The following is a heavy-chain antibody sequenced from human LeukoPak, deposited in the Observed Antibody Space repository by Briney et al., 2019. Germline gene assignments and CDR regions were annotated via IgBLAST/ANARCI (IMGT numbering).Heavy chain of an antibody. Sequence: PSETLSLTCAVYGGSFSGYYWSWIRQPPGKGLEWIGEINHSGSTNYNPSLKSRVTISVDTSKNQFSLKLSSVTAADTAVYYCAVRLLFPAYYDYGDYWGQGTLVTVSS. D-gene: IGHD3-16*01. CDR3: AVRLLFPAYYDYGDY. CDR1: GGSFSGYY. V-gene: IGHV4-34*01. J-gene: IGHJ4*02. CDR2: INHSGST.